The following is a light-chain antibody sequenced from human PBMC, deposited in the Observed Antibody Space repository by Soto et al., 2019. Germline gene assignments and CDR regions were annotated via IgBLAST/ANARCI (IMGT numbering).Light chain of an antibody. V-gene: IGKV1-5*01. Sequence: DIQMTQSPSTLSASVGDRVTITCRASQTISSSLAWYQHKPGKAPKLLIFDASTLQTGVPSRFSGGGFGTEFTLTITGLQPDEFATYYCQQHNDYTAVTFGQGTKLEIK. CDR1: QTISSS. CDR2: DAS. CDR3: QQHNDYTAVT. J-gene: IGKJ2*01.